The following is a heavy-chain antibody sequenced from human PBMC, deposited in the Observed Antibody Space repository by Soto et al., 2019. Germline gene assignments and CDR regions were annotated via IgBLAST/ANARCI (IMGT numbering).Heavy chain of an antibody. J-gene: IGHJ5*02. CDR2: ISAYNGNT. CDR3: ARDVRSGGNSSWFDP. Sequence: QVHLVQSGGELKKPGASVKVSCKTSGYTFTRYGISWLRQAPGQGCEWMGWISAYNGNTTNAQKFQDRVTMTADTSTGTVYMELRSLRTDDTAIYYCARDVRSGGNSSWFDPWGQGSLVTVSS. V-gene: IGHV1-18*01. D-gene: IGHD2-15*01. CDR1: GYTFTRYG.